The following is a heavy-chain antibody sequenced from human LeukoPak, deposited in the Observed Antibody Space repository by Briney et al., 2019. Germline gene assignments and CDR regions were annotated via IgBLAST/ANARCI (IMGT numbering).Heavy chain of an antibody. CDR2: ISGSGGST. CDR3: AKTDRGMGFDY. CDR1: GFTVSNNY. V-gene: IGHV3-23*01. D-gene: IGHD3-16*01. Sequence: GGSLRLSCAASGFTVSNNYMTWVRQAPGKGLEWVSAISGSGGSTYYADSVKGRFTISRDNSKNTLYLQMNSLRAEDTAVYYCAKTDRGMGFDYWGQGTLVTVSS. J-gene: IGHJ4*02.